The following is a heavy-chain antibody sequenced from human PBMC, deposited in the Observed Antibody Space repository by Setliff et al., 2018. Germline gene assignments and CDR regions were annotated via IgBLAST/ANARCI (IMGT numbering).Heavy chain of an antibody. D-gene: IGHD2-15*01. CDR3: ARQKLGYCSGNTCYSPFDY. CDR2: VYPGDSDT. J-gene: IGHJ4*02. Sequence: PGESLKISCKGSGYTFANYWIAWVRQMPGKGLEWMGIVYPGDSDTRYSPSFQGQVIISADRSINTAYLQWRSLEASDTAMYYCARQKLGYCSGNTCYSPFDYWGQGTPVTVSS. V-gene: IGHV5-51*01. CDR1: GYTFANYW.